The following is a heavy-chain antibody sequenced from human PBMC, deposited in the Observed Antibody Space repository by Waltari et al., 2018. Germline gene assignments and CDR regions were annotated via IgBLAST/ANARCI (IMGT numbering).Heavy chain of an antibody. D-gene: IGHD3-3*01. J-gene: IGHJ3*02. V-gene: IGHV4-34*01. CDR1: GGSLSGYY. CDR3: ARGINDFWSGDYTRDGFDI. Sequence: QVQVQQWGAGLLKPSETLSLTCAVYGGSLSGYYGGWIRQTPGKGLEWIGEINHSGRTHYNPSLRSLVTISVDTPKNRLSLNLRSVTVADTAVYYCARGINDFWSGDYTRDGFDIWGQGTVVSVSS. CDR2: INHSGRT.